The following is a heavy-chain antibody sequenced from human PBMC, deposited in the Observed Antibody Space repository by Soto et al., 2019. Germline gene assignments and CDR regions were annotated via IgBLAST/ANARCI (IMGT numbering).Heavy chain of an antibody. Sequence: GASVKVSCKASGYTFNKYAMQWVRQAPGQRLEWMGWINAGNGNTKYSQKFQGRVTITRDTSASTAYMELSSLRSEDTAVYYCARGTGSGMDVWGQGTTVTVSS. CDR3: ARGTGSGMDV. V-gene: IGHV1-3*01. CDR2: INAGNGNT. J-gene: IGHJ6*02. CDR1: GYTFNKYA.